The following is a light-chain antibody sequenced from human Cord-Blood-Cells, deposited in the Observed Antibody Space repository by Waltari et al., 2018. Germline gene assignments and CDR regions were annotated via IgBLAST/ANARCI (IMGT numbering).Light chain of an antibody. CDR3: CSYAGSSTLGV. Sequence: QSALTQPASVSGSPGQSITISCPGTSSDVGSSNLVSWYQQHPGKAPKLMIYEGSKRPSGVSNRFSGSKSGNTASLTISGLQAEDEADYYCCSYAGSSTLGVFGGGTKLTVL. CDR2: EGS. J-gene: IGLJ2*01. CDR1: SSDVGSSNL. V-gene: IGLV2-23*01.